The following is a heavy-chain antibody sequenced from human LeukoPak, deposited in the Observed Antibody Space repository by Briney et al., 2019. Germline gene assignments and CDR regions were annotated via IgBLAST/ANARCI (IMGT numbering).Heavy chain of an antibody. CDR3: TREGTAIDWFDP. Sequence: ASVKVSCKASGYTFTSYGISWVRQAPGQGLEWMGWISAYNGNTNYAQKLQGRVTMTTDTSTSTAYMELRSLRFDDTAVYYCTREGTAIDWFDPWGQGTLVTVSS. J-gene: IGHJ5*02. V-gene: IGHV1-18*01. D-gene: IGHD5-18*01. CDR1: GYTFTSYG. CDR2: ISAYNGNT.